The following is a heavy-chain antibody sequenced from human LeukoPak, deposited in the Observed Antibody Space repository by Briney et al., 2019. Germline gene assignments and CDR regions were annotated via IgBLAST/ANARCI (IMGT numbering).Heavy chain of an antibody. CDR1: GFTFSNAW. D-gene: IGHD3-10*01. Sequence: PVGSPRLSCAASGFTFSNAWMSWVRQAPGKGLEWVGRIKSKTDGGTTDYAAPVKGRFTISRDDSKNTLYLQMNSLKTEDTAVYYCTTETTVAYYYGSGSRLNFDYWGQGTLVTVSS. V-gene: IGHV3-15*01. J-gene: IGHJ4*02. CDR2: IKSKTDGGTT. CDR3: TTETTVAYYYGSGSRLNFDY.